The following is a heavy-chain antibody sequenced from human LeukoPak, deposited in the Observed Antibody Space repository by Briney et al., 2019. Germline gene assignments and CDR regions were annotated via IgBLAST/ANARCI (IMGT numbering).Heavy chain of an antibody. CDR2: TYLRSKWYN. CDR1: GDSVSSNSAA. D-gene: IGHD6-19*01. Sequence: SQTLSLTCAISGDSVSSNSAAWKWVRQSPSRGLEWLGWTYLRSKWYNDYGGSVKSRITIHPTTSKNQFSLQLNSVTPEDTAVYYCASDGGLGLFDSWGHRTPVTVSS. V-gene: IGHV6-1*01. J-gene: IGHJ4*01. CDR3: ASDGGLGLFDS.